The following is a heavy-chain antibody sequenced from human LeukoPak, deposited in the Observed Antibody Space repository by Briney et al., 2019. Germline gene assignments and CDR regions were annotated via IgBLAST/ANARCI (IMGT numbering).Heavy chain of an antibody. D-gene: IGHD3-10*01. CDR2: INPNSGGT. CDR3: AFARGASSHFDY. J-gene: IGHJ4*02. Sequence: ASVKVSCKASGYTFTGYYMHWVRQAPGQGLEWMGWINPNSGGTNYAQKFQGRVTMTRDTSISTAYMELSRLRSGDTAVYYCAFARGASSHFDYWGQGTLVTVSS. CDR1: GYTFTGYY. V-gene: IGHV1-2*02.